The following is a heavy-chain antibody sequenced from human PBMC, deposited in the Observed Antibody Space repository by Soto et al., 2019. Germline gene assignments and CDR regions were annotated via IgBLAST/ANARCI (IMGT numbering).Heavy chain of an antibody. J-gene: IGHJ4*02. CDR3: ARGREGGAHFFDS. CDR1: GFTFSRYA. D-gene: IGHD2-21*01. V-gene: IGHV3-13*01. Sequence: GRSLRLSCAASGFTFSRYALNLVHQPTGKGLEWVSTIGTAGDTYYAVCVKGRFTISRDNAKNSLSLQRNSLRAGDTAVYFCARGREGGAHFFDSWGQGTRVTVYS. CDR2: IGTAGDT.